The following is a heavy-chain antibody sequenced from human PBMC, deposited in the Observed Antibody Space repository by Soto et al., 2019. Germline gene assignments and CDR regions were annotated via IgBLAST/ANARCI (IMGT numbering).Heavy chain of an antibody. J-gene: IGHJ3*02. V-gene: IGHV1-18*01. CDR2: ISAYNGNT. CDR1: GYTFTSYG. CDR3: ARGLRIITMTSQQNGAFDI. Sequence: ASVKVSCKASGYTFTSYGISWVRQAPGQGLEWMGWISAYNGNTNYAQKLQGRVTMTTDTSTSTAYMELRSLRSDDTAVYYCARGLRIITMTSQQNGAFDIWGQGTMVTASS. D-gene: IGHD3-3*01.